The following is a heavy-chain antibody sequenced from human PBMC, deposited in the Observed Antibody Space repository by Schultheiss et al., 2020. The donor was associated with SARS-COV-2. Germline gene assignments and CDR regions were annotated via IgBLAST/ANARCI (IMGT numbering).Heavy chain of an antibody. CDR1: GFTFSSYS. CDR2: ISSSSSYI. D-gene: IGHD6-13*01. V-gene: IGHV3-21*01. CDR3: ARGGIAAAGTHY. Sequence: GGSLRLSCAASGFTFSSYSMNWVRQAPGKGLEWVSSISSSSSYIYYADSVKGRFTISRDNAKNSLYLQMNSLRAEDTAVYYCARGGIAAAGTHYWGQGTLVTVSS. J-gene: IGHJ4*02.